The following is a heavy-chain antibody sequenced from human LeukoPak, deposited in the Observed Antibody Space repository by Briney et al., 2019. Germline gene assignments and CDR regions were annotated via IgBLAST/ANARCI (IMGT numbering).Heavy chain of an antibody. CDR2: INPNSGGT. J-gene: IGHJ4*02. CDR3: AREGVGIVVVPAAEFDY. D-gene: IGHD2-2*03. Sequence: ASVKVSCKASGYTFTGYYMHWVRQAPGQGLEWMGWINPNSGGTNYAQKFQGRVTMTRDTSISTAYMELSRLRSDDTAVYYYAREGVGIVVVPAAEFDYWGQGTLVTVSS. CDR1: GYTFTGYY. V-gene: IGHV1-2*02.